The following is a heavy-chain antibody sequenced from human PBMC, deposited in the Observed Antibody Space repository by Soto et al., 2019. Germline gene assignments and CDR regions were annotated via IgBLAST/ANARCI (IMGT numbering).Heavy chain of an antibody. Sequence: QVQLVQSGAEVKRPGSSVKVSCKASGGTFSSYSINWVRQAPGQGLEWMGGIIPIFGSANYAQKFQVRVTITADESTSTVYMELSSLRSEDTAVYYCAKEVHVSTGYPFVSWGQGTQVTVSS. CDR2: IIPIFGSA. J-gene: IGHJ4*02. CDR1: GGTFSSYS. D-gene: IGHD3-9*01. CDR3: AKEVHVSTGYPFVS. V-gene: IGHV1-69*01.